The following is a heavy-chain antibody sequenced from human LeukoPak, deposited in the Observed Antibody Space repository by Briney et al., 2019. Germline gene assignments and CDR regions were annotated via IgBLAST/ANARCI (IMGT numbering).Heavy chain of an antibody. J-gene: IGHJ3*02. CDR3: ARDGVWFGESFDAFDI. CDR2: ISAYNGNT. V-gene: IGHV1-18*01. D-gene: IGHD3-10*01. Sequence: VASVKVSCKASGYTFTSYGLSWVRQAPGQGLEWMGWISAYNGNTNYAQKLQGRVTMTTDTSTSTAYMELRSLRSDDTAVYYCARDGVWFGESFDAFDIWGQGTMVTVSS. CDR1: GYTFTSYG.